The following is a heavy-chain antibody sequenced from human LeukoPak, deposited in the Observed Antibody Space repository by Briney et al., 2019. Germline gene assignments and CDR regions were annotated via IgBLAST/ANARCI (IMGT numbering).Heavy chain of an antibody. V-gene: IGHV3-11*01. D-gene: IGHD4-23*01. CDR3: AVDYGGNSAFDI. Sequence: GSLRLSCAASGFTFSDYYMSWMRQAPGKGLEGVSYISSSGSTIYYADSVKGRFTISRDNAKNSLYLQMNSLRAEDTAVYYCAVDYGGNSAFDIWGQGTMVTVSS. CDR2: ISSSGSTI. CDR1: GFTFSDYY. J-gene: IGHJ3*02.